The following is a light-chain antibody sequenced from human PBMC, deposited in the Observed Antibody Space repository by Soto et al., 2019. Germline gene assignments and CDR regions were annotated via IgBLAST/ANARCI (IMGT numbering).Light chain of an antibody. CDR3: QHYGTSRA. CDR1: QTVTSNY. J-gene: IGKJ1*01. V-gene: IGKV3-20*01. Sequence: EIVLTQSPGTLSLSPGERGTLSCRASQTVTSNYLAWYQLKPGQAPRLLIYGAFNRATGIPDRFSGSGSGTDFTLTSSGLEPEDVAVYYCQHYGTSRAFGQGTKVEIK. CDR2: GAF.